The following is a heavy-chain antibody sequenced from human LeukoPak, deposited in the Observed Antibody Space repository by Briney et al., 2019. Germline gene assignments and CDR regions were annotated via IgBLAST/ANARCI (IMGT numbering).Heavy chain of an antibody. V-gene: IGHV4-39*07. CDR1: GGSISSSSYY. CDR2: IYYSGST. J-gene: IGHJ4*02. Sequence: SETLSLTCTVSGGSISSSSYYWGWIRQPPGKGLEWIGSIYYSGSTYYNPSLKSRVTISVDTSKNQFSLKLSSVTAADTAVYYCAREIGITYYYDSSGLDYWGQGTLVTVSS. CDR3: AREIGITYYYDSSGLDY. D-gene: IGHD3-22*01.